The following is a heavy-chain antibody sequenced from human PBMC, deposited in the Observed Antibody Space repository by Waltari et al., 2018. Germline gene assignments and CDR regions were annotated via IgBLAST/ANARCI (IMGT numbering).Heavy chain of an antibody. CDR3: ASWGYLGYDSTDYYYYGMDV. Sequence: QVQLQESGPGLVKPSETLSHTCTVSVGSISSYYWSWIRPPPGKGLEWLGYIYYSGSTNYNPSLKSRVTISVDTSKNQFALKLSSVTAADTAVYYFASWGYLGYDSTDYYYYGMDVWGQGTTVTVSS. CDR2: IYYSGST. V-gene: IGHV4-59*01. CDR1: VGSISSYY. D-gene: IGHD5-12*01. J-gene: IGHJ6*02.